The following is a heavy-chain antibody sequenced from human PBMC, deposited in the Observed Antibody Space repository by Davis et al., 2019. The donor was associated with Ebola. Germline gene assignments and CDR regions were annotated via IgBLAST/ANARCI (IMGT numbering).Heavy chain of an antibody. CDR2: ISGSSGGT. D-gene: IGHD3-3*01. Sequence: GESLKISCAASGFTFSSYSMSWVRQAPGQGLEWVSAISGSSGGTLYADSVKGRFTISRDNSKNMLYLQMNSLRAEDTAVYYCAKWGRIFGVGPKLDWIDPWGQGTLVTVSS. J-gene: IGHJ5*02. V-gene: IGHV3-23*01. CDR1: GFTFSSYS. CDR3: AKWGRIFGVGPKLDWIDP.